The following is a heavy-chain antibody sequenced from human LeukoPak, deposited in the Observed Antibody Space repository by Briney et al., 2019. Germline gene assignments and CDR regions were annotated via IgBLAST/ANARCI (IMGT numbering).Heavy chain of an antibody. CDR3: ARDLGYSYGPADYYYGMDV. Sequence: PETLSLTCTVSGGSISSYYWSWIRQPPGKGLEWIGYIYYSGSTNYNPSLKSRVTISVDTSKNQFSLKLSSVIAADTAVYYCARDLGYSYGPADYYYGMDVWGQGTTVTVSS. J-gene: IGHJ6*02. CDR1: GGSISSYY. V-gene: IGHV4-59*01. D-gene: IGHD5-18*01. CDR2: IYYSGST.